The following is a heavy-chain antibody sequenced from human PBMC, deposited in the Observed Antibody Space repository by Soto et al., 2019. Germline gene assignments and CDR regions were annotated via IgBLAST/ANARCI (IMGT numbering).Heavy chain of an antibody. Sequence: QVQLVQSGAEVKKPGASVRVPCKASGYSFSAYYIHWMRQAPGQGLEWMGWINPNSGGTKFAQKFQGWVTMTRDTSISTAYMELSRLKSDDTAVYFCARESGGTTATLDYYYFYMDVWGKGTTVTVSS. J-gene: IGHJ6*03. CDR1: GYSFSAYY. D-gene: IGHD4-17*01. CDR3: ARESGGTTATLDYYYFYMDV. V-gene: IGHV1-2*04. CDR2: INPNSGGT.